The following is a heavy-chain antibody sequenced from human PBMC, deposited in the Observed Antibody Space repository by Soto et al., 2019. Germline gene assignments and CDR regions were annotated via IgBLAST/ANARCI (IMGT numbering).Heavy chain of an antibody. V-gene: IGHV3-23*01. D-gene: IGHD3-10*01. Sequence: PGGSLRLSCAASGFIFSSYAMSWVRQAPGKGLEWVSAISGSGGSTYYADSVKGRFTISRDNSKNTLYLQMNSLRAEDTAVYYCAKGWYEGLLFDYSGQGSLDTVSS. CDR3: AKGWYEGLLFDY. CDR1: GFIFSSYA. J-gene: IGHJ4*02. CDR2: ISGSGGST.